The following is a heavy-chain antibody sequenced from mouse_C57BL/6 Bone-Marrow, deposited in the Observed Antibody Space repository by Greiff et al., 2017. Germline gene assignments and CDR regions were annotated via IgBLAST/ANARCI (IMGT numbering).Heavy chain of an antibody. Sequence: EVMLVESGGGLVKPGASLKLSCAASGFTFSDYGMHWVRQAPEKGLEWVAYISSGSSTIYYADTVKGRFTISRDNAKNTLFLQMTSLRSEDTAMYYCARKAYWYFDVWGTGTTVTVSS. CDR3: ARKAYWYFDV. CDR1: GFTFSDYG. J-gene: IGHJ1*03. V-gene: IGHV5-17*01. CDR2: ISSGSSTI.